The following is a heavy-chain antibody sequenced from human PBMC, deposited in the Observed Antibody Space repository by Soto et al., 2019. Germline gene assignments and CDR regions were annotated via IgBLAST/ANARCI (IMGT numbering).Heavy chain of an antibody. J-gene: IGHJ5*02. CDR1: GYPLTAKY. Sequence: SVKVSCKASGYPLTAKYLHWVRQAPGQGLEWMGWINPSSGGTKEAQKFRGRVTMTRDTSISAAYRELSRLTSDDTAVYYCAKGGSSWTEWFDPWGQGTLVTVSS. V-gene: IGHV1-2*02. CDR3: AKGGSSWTEWFDP. D-gene: IGHD6-13*01. CDR2: INPSSGGT.